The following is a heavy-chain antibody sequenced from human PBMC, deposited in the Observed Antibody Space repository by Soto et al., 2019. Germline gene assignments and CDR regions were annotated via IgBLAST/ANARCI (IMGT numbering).Heavy chain of an antibody. CDR1: GFSLSTSGVG. Sequence: QITLKASGPTLVKPTQTLPLTCTFFGFSLSTSGVGVGWIRQPPGKALEWLALIYWDDDKRYSPSLKSRLTTTKDTAKNQVVLTMTNMDTVDTATYYCVHRQGYGLMDPWGQGTLVTVSS. D-gene: IGHD4-17*01. CDR3: VHRQGYGLMDP. CDR2: IYWDDDK. V-gene: IGHV2-5*02. J-gene: IGHJ5*02.